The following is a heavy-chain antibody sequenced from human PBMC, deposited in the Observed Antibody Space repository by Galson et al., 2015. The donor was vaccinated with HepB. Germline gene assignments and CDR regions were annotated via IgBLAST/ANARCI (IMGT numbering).Heavy chain of an antibody. CDR2: IIPIFGTA. CDR1: GGTFSSYA. V-gene: IGHV1-69*06. D-gene: IGHD1-26*01. J-gene: IGHJ3*02. Sequence: ASGGTFSSYAISWVRQAPGQGLEWMGRIIPIFGTANYAQKFQGRVTITADKSTSTAYMELSSLRSEDTAVYYCASSVVGATSASAFDIWGQGTMVTVSS. CDR3: ASSVVGATSASAFDI.